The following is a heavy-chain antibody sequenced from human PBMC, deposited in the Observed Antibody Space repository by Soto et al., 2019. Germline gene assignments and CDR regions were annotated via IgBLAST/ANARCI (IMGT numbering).Heavy chain of an antibody. V-gene: IGHV4-39*01. J-gene: IGHJ4*01. D-gene: IGHD2-8*01. CDR2: IYYDGRT. Sequence: SETLSLTCTVSGGSFSSSSHYWVWIRQPPGKGLEWVGSIYYDGRTYYKASLKSRVTISVDTSKNQFSLKVNSVTVADTAVYYCARRSHTNWPAYWGHGTQVTVS. CDR3: ARRSHTNWPAY. CDR1: GGSFSSSSHY.